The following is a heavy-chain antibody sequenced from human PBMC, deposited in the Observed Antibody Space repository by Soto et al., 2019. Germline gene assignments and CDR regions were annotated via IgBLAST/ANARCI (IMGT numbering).Heavy chain of an antibody. CDR2: IRSKADGYAT. V-gene: IGHV3-73*02. J-gene: IGHJ2*01. D-gene: IGHD3-22*01. CDR1: GFSFSGSA. Sequence: EVQLVESGGGLVKPGGSLKLSCAASGFSFSGSAMHWVRQASGKGLEWVGRIRSKADGYATAYVASVKGRFIVSRQDSKNTAYLEMNSLKIEDSAGYYGLTYDSSGDRFFDLWGRGTLVTVSP. CDR3: LTYDSSGDRFFDL.